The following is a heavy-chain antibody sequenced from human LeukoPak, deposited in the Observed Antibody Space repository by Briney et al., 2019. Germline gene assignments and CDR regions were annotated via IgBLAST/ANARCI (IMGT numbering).Heavy chain of an antibody. CDR2: INAGNGNT. CDR1: GYTFTDYF. D-gene: IGHD6-13*01. V-gene: IGHV1/OR15-3*02. CDR3: APQPGIAALNWFDP. Sequence: ASVKVSCMASGYTFTDYFMNWMRQAPGQRLEWMGWINAGNGNTKYSQKLQGRVTITRDTSASTAYMQLSSLRSEDTAVYYYAPQPGIAALNWFDPWGQGTLVTVSS. J-gene: IGHJ5*02.